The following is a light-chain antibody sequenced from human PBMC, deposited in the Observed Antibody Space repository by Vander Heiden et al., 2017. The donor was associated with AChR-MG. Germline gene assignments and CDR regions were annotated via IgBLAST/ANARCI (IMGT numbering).Light chain of an antibody. V-gene: IGLV1-44*01. CDR2: SSD. J-gene: IGLJ3*02. Sequence: QSVLTQPPSVSGAPGQRVTISCSGSRSNIGTNSVNWYPQFPGKAPKVLISSSDQRPSGVRDRCSSSTSGTAAYLALSGLQSEDEADYYCAAGDVSMNGWVFGGGTKLTVL. CDR3: AAGDVSMNGWV. CDR1: RSNIGTNS.